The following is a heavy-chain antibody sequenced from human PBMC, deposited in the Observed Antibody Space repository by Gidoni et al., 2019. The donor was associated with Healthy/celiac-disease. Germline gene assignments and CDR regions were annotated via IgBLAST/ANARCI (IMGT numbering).Heavy chain of an antibody. V-gene: IGHV4-34*01. CDR3: ARVMGITIFGVVIRASGWFDP. D-gene: IGHD3-3*01. CDR2: RNHSGST. CDR1: GGSFRGYY. Sequence: QVQLQQWGAGLLQPSETLSLTCPVSGGSFRGYYWSWIRTPPGKGLEWIGERNHSGSTNYNPSLKSRVTISVDTSKNQCSLKLSAVTAADTAVYYCARVMGITIFGVVIRASGWFDPWGQGTLVTVSS. J-gene: IGHJ5*02.